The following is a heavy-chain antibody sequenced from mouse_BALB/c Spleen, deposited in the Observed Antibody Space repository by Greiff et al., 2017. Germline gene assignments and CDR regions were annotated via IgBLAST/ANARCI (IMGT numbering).Heavy chain of an antibody. D-gene: IGHD2-1*01. V-gene: IGHV5-9*03. CDR2: ISSGGGNT. J-gene: IGHJ4*01. Sequence: EVKLMESGGGLVKPGGSLKLSCAASGFTFSSYTMSWVRQTPEKRLEWVATISSGGGNTYYPDSVKGRFTISRDNAKNNLYLQMSSLRSEDTALYYCARYRDGKGAMDYWGQGTSVTVSS. CDR3: ARYRDGKGAMDY. CDR1: GFTFSSYT.